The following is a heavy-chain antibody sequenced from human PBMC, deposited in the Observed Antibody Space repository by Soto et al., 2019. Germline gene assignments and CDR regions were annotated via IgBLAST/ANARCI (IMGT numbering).Heavy chain of an antibody. J-gene: IGHJ4*02. CDR1: GFTFSSYE. CDR3: ARDGVYDFLSGAPPIVGVDY. CDR2: ISSSGSTI. D-gene: IGHD3-3*01. Sequence: PGGSLRLSCAASGFTFSSYEMNWVRQAPGKGLEWVSYISSSGSTIYYADSVKGRFTISRDNAKNSLYLQMNSLRAEDTAVYYCARDGVYDFLSGAPPIVGVDYWGQGTLVTVSS. V-gene: IGHV3-48*03.